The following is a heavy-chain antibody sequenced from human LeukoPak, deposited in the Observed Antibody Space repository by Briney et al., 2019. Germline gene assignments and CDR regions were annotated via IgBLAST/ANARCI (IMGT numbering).Heavy chain of an antibody. CDR2: INPNSAGT. J-gene: IGHJ4*02. CDR1: GYTFTSYG. D-gene: IGHD3-22*01. CDR3: ARDERYDSSGYPFDY. Sequence: ASVKVSCKASGYTFTSYGMNWVRQAPGQGLEWMGWINPNSAGTNYAQKFQGRVTMTRDTSISTAYMELSRLRSDDTAVYYCARDERYDSSGYPFDYWGQGTLVTVSS. V-gene: IGHV1-2*02.